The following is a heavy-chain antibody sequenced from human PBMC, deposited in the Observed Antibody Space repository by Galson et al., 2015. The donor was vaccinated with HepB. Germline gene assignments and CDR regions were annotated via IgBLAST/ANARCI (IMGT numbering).Heavy chain of an antibody. CDR2: ISKDGDNK. D-gene: IGHD3-22*01. CDR1: GFIFSSYG. V-gene: IGHV3-30*18. J-gene: IGHJ6*03. Sequence: SLRLSCAASGFIFSSYGIHWVRQAPGKGLEWVAVISKDGDNKYYGESVKGRFTISRDNSKSTVSLQMNSLRAEDTALYYCAKEGPYYFDKSGSYLQHYYYMDAWGKGMPVTVAS. CDR3: AKEGPYYFDKSGSYLQHYYYMDA.